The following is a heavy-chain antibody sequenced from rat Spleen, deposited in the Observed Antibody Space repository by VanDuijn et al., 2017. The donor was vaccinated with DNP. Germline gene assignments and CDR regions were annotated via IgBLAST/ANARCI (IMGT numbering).Heavy chain of an antibody. D-gene: IGHD4-2*01. J-gene: IGHJ2*01. CDR1: GFSLTSYG. V-gene: IGHV2-47*01. Sequence: QVQLKESGPGLVQPSQTLSLTCTVSGFSLTSYGVSWVRQSPGKGLEWLGVKWNNGGTDYNSAIISRLSISRDTSKSQVFLKMNSLQTEDTAMYLCATGVYWGQGVMVTVSS. CDR2: KWNNGGT. CDR3: ATGVY.